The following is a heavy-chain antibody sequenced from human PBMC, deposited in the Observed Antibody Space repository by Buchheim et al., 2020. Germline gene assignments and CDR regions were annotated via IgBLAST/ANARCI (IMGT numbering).Heavy chain of an antibody. V-gene: IGHV3-48*02. CDR2: ISSSSSTI. J-gene: IGHJ6*02. D-gene: IGHD6-19*01. CDR3: ARDGSSGWYDASGSQSNYYYYGMDV. CDR1: GFTFSSYS. Sequence: EVQLVESGGGLVQPGGSLRLSCAASGFTFSSYSMNWVRQAPGKGLEWVSYISSSSSTIYYADSVKGRFTISRDNAKNSLYLQMNSLRDEDTAVYYCARDGSSGWYDASGSQSNYYYYGMDVWGQGTT.